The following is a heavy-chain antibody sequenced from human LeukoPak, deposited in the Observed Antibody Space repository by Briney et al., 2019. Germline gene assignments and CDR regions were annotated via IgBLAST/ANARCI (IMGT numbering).Heavy chain of an antibody. CDR2: INHSGST. V-gene: IGHV4-34*01. CDR1: GGSFSGYY. J-gene: IGHJ4*02. CDR3: ARGGMVRGVITTFDY. D-gene: IGHD3-10*01. Sequence: SETLSLTCAVYGGSFSGYYWSWIRQPPGKGLEWLGEINHSGSTNYNPSLKSRVTISVDTSKNQFSLKLSSVTAADTAVYYCARGGMVRGVITTFDYWGQGTLVTVSS.